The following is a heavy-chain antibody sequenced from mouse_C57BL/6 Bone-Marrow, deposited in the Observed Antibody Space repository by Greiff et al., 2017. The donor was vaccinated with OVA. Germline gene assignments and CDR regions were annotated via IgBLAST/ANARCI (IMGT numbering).Heavy chain of an antibody. CDR1: GYTFTSYW. Sequence: VKLQQPGAELVKPGASVKVSCKASGYTFTSYWMHWVKQRPGQGLEWIGRIHPSDSDTNYNQKFKGKATLTVDKSSSTAYMQLSSLTSEDSAVYYCAMPPPYYGSRDAMDYWGQGTSVTVSS. V-gene: IGHV1-74*01. J-gene: IGHJ4*01. CDR3: AMPPPYYGSRDAMDY. CDR2: IHPSDSDT. D-gene: IGHD1-1*01.